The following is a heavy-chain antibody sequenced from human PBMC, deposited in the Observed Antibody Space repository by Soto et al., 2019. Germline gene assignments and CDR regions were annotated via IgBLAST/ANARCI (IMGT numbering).Heavy chain of an antibody. J-gene: IGHJ4*02. V-gene: IGHV4-59*12. CDR1: GGSISSYY. CDR3: ARGDKNNDYYFDH. D-gene: IGHD3-16*01. Sequence: PSETLSLTCTVSGGSISSYYWSWIRQPPGKGLEWIGYIYYSGSTNYNPSLKSRVTISVDTSKNQFSLKLSSVTAADTALYFCARGDKNNDYYFDHWGQGTLVTVSS. CDR2: IYYSGST.